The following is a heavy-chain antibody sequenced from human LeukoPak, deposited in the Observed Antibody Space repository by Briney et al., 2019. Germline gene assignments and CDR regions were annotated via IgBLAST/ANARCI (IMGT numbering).Heavy chain of an antibody. CDR3: ARAYSSGWYVPIDY. CDR2: ISSSSSYI. J-gene: IGHJ4*02. Sequence: PGGSLRLSCAASGFTFSNYEMNWVRQAPGKGLEWVSSISSSSSYIYYADSVKGRFTISRDNAKNSLYLQMNSLRAEDTAVYYCARAYSSGWYVPIDYWGQGTLVTVSS. V-gene: IGHV3-21*01. CDR1: GFTFSNYE. D-gene: IGHD6-19*01.